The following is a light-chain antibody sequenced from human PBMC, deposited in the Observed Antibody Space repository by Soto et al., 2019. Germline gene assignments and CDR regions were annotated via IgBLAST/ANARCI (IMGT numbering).Light chain of an antibody. CDR3: ATWDDSLSGPV. CDR1: ISNIGRNY. CDR2: TDH. J-gene: IGLJ3*02. Sequence: QSVLTQPPSASGTPGQRVTISCSGRISNIGRNYVYWYQQFPGAAPQLLIYTDHHRPSGVPDRFSGSKSGTSASLAISGRRSEDEAEYSCATWDDSLSGPVFGGGTKLTVL. V-gene: IGLV1-47*02.